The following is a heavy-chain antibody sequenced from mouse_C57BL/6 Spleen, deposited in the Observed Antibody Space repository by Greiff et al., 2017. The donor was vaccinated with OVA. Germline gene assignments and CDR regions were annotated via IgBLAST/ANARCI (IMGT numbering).Heavy chain of an antibody. Sequence: EVMLVESGGGLVQPGGSMKLSCAASGFTFSDAWMDWVRQSPEKGLEWVAEIRNKANNHATYYAESVKGRFTISRDDSKSSVYLQMNSLRAEDTGIYYCTRYDYDGEYFDYWGQGTTLTVSS. D-gene: IGHD2-4*01. CDR2: IRNKANNHAT. J-gene: IGHJ2*01. V-gene: IGHV6-6*01. CDR1: GFTFSDAW. CDR3: TRYDYDGEYFDY.